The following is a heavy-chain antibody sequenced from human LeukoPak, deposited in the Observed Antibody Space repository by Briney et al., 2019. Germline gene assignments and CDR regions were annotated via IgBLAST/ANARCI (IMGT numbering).Heavy chain of an antibody. V-gene: IGHV1-2*02. Sequence: ASVKVSCKASGYTFTGYYMHWVRQAPGQGLEWMGWINPNSGGTNYAQKFLGRVPMTRDTSISTAYMELSRLRSDDTAVYYCAREIAGVNSRKYYFDYWGQGTLVTVSS. CDR2: INPNSGGT. CDR3: AREIAGVNSRKYYFDY. D-gene: IGHD1-14*01. J-gene: IGHJ4*02. CDR1: GYTFTGYY.